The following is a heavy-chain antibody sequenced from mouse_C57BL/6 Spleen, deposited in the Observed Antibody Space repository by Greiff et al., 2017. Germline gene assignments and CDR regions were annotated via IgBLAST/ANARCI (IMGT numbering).Heavy chain of an antibody. CDR3: ARTGTWGYAMDY. J-gene: IGHJ4*01. V-gene: IGHV1-64*01. CDR1: GYTFTSYW. CDR2: IHPNSGST. D-gene: IGHD4-1*01. Sequence: QVQLQQPGAELVKPGASVKLSCKASGYTFTSYWMHWVKQRPGQGLEWIGMIHPNSGSTNYNEKFKSKATLTVDKSSSTAYMQLSSLTSEDSAVYYCARTGTWGYAMDYWCQGTSATVSS.